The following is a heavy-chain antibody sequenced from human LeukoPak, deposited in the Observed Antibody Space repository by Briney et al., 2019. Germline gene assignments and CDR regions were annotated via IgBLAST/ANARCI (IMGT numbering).Heavy chain of an antibody. CDR1: GGSLSSYY. D-gene: IGHD2-15*01. V-gene: IGHV4-59*01. CDR2: IYYSGST. CDR3: ARVSNGGYCSGGSCYPSAFDI. Sequence: VKPSETLSLTCTVSGGSLSSYYWSWIRQPPGKGLEWIGYIYYSGSTNYNPSLKSRVTISVDTSKNQFSLKLSSVTAADTAVYYCARVSNGGYCSGGSCYPSAFDIWGQGTMVTVSS. J-gene: IGHJ3*02.